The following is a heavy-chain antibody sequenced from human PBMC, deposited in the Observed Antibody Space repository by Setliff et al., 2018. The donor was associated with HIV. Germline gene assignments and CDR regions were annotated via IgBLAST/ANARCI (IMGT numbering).Heavy chain of an antibody. D-gene: IGHD3-22*01. CDR1: GYTFTGYY. CDR3: AGVPGRYDSSGYAFDI. CDR2: INPNSGGT. V-gene: IGHV1-2*02. J-gene: IGHJ3*02. Sequence: GASVKVSCKASGYTFTGYYMHWVRQAPGQGLEWMGWINPNSGGTNYAQKFQGRVTMTRDTSISTAFMELSRLRSDDTAVCYCAGVPGRYDSSGYAFDIWGQGTMVT.